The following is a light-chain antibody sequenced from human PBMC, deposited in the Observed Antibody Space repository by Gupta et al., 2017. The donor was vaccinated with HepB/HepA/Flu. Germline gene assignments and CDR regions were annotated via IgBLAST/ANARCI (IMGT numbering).Light chain of an antibody. J-gene: IGLJ3*02. Sequence: QSVLTQPPSVSAAPGQKVTISFSGSSSNIGNNYVPWYQQLPGTAPKLLIYDNKKRPSGIPDRFSGSKSGTSATLGITGLQTGDEADYYCGTWDSSLSAWVFGGGTKLTVL. CDR2: DNK. CDR3: GTWDSSLSAWV. CDR1: SSNIGNNY. V-gene: IGLV1-51*01.